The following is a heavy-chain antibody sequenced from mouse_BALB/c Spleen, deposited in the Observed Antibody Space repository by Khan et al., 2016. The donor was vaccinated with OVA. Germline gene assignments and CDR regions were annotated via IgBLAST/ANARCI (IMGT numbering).Heavy chain of an antibody. CDR3: ARSVTITTVVATDFDY. J-gene: IGHJ2*01. CDR2: VSFSGRT. D-gene: IGHD1-1*01. CDR1: GYSITSDYA. V-gene: IGHV3-2*02. Sequence: QLEESGPGLVNPSQSLSLTCTVTGYSITSDYAWNWIRQFPGNQLEWMGYVSFSGRTSYNPSLKSRTSITRDTSTNQVFLQLNSVTTEATASYFCARSVTITTVVATDFDYWGQGTPLTVSA.